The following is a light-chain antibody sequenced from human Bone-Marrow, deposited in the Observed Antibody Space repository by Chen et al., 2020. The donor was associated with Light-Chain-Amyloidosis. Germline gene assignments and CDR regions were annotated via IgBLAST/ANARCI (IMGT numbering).Light chain of an antibody. CDR3: MQALQTPRT. Sequence: DIVITQPPLSLPVTLGEPPSTSCRSRQSLVHRNGYNYLSCYLQKPGQSPQVLIYLGSIRASGVPDRFSGSGSATDFTLKISRVEADDVGVYYCMQALQTPRTFGQGTKVEIK. CDR2: LGS. J-gene: IGKJ1*01. CDR1: QSLVHRNGYNY. V-gene: IGKV2-28*01.